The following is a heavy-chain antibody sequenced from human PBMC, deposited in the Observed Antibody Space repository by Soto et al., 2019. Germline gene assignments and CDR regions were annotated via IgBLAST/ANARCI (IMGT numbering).Heavy chain of an antibody. Sequence: PGESLKISCKGSGYSCTSYWISWVRRMPGKGLERMGRIDPSDSYTNYSPSFQGHVTISADKSISTAYLQWSSLKASDTAMYYCATLNCSGGSCYSDYYYYYGMGVWGQGTTVTVSS. CDR3: ATLNCSGGSCYSDYYYYYGMGV. V-gene: IGHV5-10-1*01. D-gene: IGHD2-15*01. J-gene: IGHJ6*02. CDR2: IDPSDSYT. CDR1: GYSCTSYW.